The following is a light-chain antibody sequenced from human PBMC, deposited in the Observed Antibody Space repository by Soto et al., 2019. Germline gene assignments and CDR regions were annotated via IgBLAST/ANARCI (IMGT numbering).Light chain of an antibody. Sequence: EIVMTQSPATLSLSPGERAALSCRASQSINSELAWYQQKPGQPPRLLIYGASTRATGVPARFTGSESGSVFTLTISVLQSEDFAVYYCQQGHNWPLTFGQGTRLEI. CDR3: QQGHNWPLT. CDR1: QSINSE. V-gene: IGKV3-15*01. CDR2: GAS. J-gene: IGKJ2*01.